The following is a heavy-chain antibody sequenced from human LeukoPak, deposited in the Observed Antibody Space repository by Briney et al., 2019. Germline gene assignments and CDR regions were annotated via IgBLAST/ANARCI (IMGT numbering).Heavy chain of an antibody. J-gene: IGHJ5*02. CDR1: GIIITSYW. Sequence: GGSLRLSCAASGIIITSYWMSWVRQTPGKGLEWVANIKQDGSEKNYVDSVKGRFTIFRDNARNSLYLQMNSLRAEDTAVYYCASHSYGYNHWGQGTLVIVS. V-gene: IGHV3-7*01. CDR2: IKQDGSEK. CDR3: ASHSYGYNH. D-gene: IGHD3-16*01.